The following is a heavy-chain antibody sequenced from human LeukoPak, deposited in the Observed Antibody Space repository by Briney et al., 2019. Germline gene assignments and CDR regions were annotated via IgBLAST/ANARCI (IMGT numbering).Heavy chain of an antibody. D-gene: IGHD6-19*01. J-gene: IGHJ3*02. CDR2: ISGSGGST. CDR3: ANLRGIAVVEYAFDI. V-gene: IGHV3-23*01. Sequence: GGSLRLSRAASGFTFSSYAMSWVRQAPGKGLEWVSAISGSGGSTYYADSVKGRFTISRDNSKNTLYLQMNSLRAEDTAVYYCANLRGIAVVEYAFDIWGQGTMVAVSS. CDR1: GFTFSSYA.